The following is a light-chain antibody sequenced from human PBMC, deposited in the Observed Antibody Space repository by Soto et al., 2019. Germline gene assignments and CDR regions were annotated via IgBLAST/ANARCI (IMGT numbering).Light chain of an antibody. CDR1: QSVSSSY. Sequence: EIVLTQSPGTLSLSPGERATLSCRASQSVSSSYLAWYQQKPGQAPRLLIYGASSRATGTPARFSGSGSGTEFTLTISSLQSEDFAVYYCKHYHHWPLTVGGGTKVDIK. CDR3: KHYHHWPLT. CDR2: GAS. J-gene: IGKJ4*01. V-gene: IGKV3-20*01.